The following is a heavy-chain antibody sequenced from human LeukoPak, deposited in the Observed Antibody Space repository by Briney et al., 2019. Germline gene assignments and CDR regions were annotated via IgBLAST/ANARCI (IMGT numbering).Heavy chain of an antibody. CDR3: AREGSSSDIDY. D-gene: IGHD6-6*01. J-gene: IGHJ4*02. CDR1: GYTFTGYY. Sequence: ASVKVSCKASGYTFTGYYMHWVRQAPGQGLEWMGIINPSGGSTSYAQKFQGRVTMTRDMSTSTVYMELSSLRSEDTAVYYCAREGSSSDIDYWGQGTLVTVSS. CDR2: INPSGGST. V-gene: IGHV1-46*01.